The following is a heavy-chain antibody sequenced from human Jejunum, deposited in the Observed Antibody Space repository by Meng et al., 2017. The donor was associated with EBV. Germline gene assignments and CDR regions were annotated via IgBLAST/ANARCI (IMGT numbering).Heavy chain of an antibody. V-gene: IGHV3-23*04. Sequence: HLVVSGEGLVLPGGPCRPSGSASGFTFSSSAMSWVRQAPGKGLEWVSVISGSAGSTYYADSVKGRFTISRDTSNNTLYLQMNSLRAEDTAIYYCAKLLKYWGQGTLVTVSS. CDR1: GFTFSSSA. CDR2: ISGSAGST. CDR3: AKLLKY. J-gene: IGHJ4*02.